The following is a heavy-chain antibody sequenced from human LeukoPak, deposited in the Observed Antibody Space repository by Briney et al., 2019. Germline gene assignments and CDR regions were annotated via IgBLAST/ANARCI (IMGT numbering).Heavy chain of an antibody. V-gene: IGHV1-18*01. D-gene: IGHD6-19*01. CDR3: ARKGLVVSAYYFDY. CDR1: GYTFTSYR. J-gene: IGHJ4*02. Sequence: ASVNVSCKSSGYTFTSYRISWVRQPPGQGLDWMGLISAYNGNTNYAQKLQGRVTMTTDTSTSTAYMEMRSLRSDDTAVYYCARKGLVVSAYYFDYWGQGTLVTVSS. CDR2: ISAYNGNT.